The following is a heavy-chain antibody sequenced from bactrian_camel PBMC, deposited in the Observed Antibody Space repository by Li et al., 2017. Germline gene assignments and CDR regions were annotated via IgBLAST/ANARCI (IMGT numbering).Heavy chain of an antibody. J-gene: IGHJ4*01. CDR2: MNSGNG. CDR3: AASAVFPNPDLDRRWYNE. CDR1: GYNYSSPR. D-gene: IGHD3*01. Sequence: VQLVESGGGSVQAGGSLRLSCAASGYNYSSPRMGWFRQAPGKGLEWVSTMNSGNGKYADSVKGRFTISQDSAKDTVYLRMNDLKPEDTAMYYCAASAVFPNPDLDRRWYNEWGQGTQVTVS. V-gene: IGHV3S40*01.